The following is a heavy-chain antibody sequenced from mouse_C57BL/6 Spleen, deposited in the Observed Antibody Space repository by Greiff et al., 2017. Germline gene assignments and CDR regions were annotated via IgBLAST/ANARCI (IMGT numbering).Heavy chain of an antibody. CDR2: IYPGDGDT. D-gene: IGHD3-3*01. CDR1: GYAFSSSW. Sequence: VQLQQSGPELVKPGASVKISCKASGYAFSSSWMNWVKQRPGKGLEWIGRIYPGDGDTNYNGKFKGKATLTADKSSSTAYMQLSSLTSEDSAVYFCAREGGPFYAMDYWGQGTSVTVSS. V-gene: IGHV1-82*01. J-gene: IGHJ4*01. CDR3: AREGGPFYAMDY.